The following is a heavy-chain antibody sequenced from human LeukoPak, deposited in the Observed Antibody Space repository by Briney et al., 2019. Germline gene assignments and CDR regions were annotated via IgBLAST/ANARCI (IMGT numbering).Heavy chain of an antibody. CDR2: ISGSGGRT. CDR1: GFTFNGYA. D-gene: IGHD3-10*01. Sequence: GGSLRLSCAASGFTFNGYAMTWVRQAPGKGLEWVSGISGSGGRTSYADSVKGRFTISRDNSKTTLYLQMSNLRAEDSAVYYCSKARGSGSYGGSSDYWGPGTLVTVSS. J-gene: IGHJ4*02. CDR3: SKARGSGSYGGSSDY. V-gene: IGHV3-23*01.